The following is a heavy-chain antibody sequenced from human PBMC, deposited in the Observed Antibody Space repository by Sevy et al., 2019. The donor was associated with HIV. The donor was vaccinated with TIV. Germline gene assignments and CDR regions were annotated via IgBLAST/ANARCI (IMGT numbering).Heavy chain of an antibody. CDR2: INHSGST. D-gene: IGHD2-15*01. J-gene: IGHJ5*02. CDR3: AREHPHLLLRWFDP. V-gene: IGHV4-34*01. CDR1: GGSFSGYY. Sequence: SETLSLTCAVYGGSFSGYYWSWIRQPPGKGLEWIGEINHSGSTNYNPSLKSRVTLSVDTSKNQFSLKLSSVSAADTAVYYSAREHPHLLLRWFDPWGQGTLVTVSS.